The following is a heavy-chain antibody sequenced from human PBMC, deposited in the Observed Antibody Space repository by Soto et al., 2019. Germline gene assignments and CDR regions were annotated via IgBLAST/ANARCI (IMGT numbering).Heavy chain of an antibody. D-gene: IGHD6-13*01. V-gene: IGHV3-23*01. CDR3: APDFGSSLYHYNSFAP. J-gene: IGHJ5*02. Sequence: EVQLLGSGGGLVQPGGSLRLSCAASGFTFSGYATSWVPHAPGKGLEWVSAIGSGSPFYADSVKGRFNISRDNANSMLALPINRGRAEETAGGFCAPDFGSSLYHYNSFAPGGQGSVVTVSS. CDR2: IGSGSP. CDR1: GFTFSGYA.